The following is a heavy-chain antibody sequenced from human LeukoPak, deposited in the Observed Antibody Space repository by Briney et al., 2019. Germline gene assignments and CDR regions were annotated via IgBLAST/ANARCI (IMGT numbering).Heavy chain of an antibody. Sequence: PGGSLRLSRAASGFTFSSYSMNWVRQAPGKGLEWVSSISSSSSYIYYADSVKGRFTISRDNAKNSLYLQMNSLRAEDTAVYYCARDNDDYGDYLHWGQGTLVTVSS. CDR3: ARDNDDYGDYLH. D-gene: IGHD4-17*01. J-gene: IGHJ4*02. CDR2: ISSSSSYI. CDR1: GFTFSSYS. V-gene: IGHV3-21*01.